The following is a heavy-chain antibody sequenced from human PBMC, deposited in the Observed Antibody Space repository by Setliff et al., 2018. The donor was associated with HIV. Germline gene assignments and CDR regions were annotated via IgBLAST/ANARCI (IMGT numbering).Heavy chain of an antibody. V-gene: IGHV4-31*03. CDR2: IYYSGST. J-gene: IGHJ4*02. D-gene: IGHD6-13*01. CDR3: ARDGAAHFDY. Sequence: SETLSLTCTASGDSISSGFYYWNWIRQHPGKGLEWIGYIYYSGSTYYNPSLKSRVTISVDTSKNQFSLKLRSVTAADTAVYYCARDGAAHFDYWGPGTPVTVSS. CDR1: GDSISSGFYY.